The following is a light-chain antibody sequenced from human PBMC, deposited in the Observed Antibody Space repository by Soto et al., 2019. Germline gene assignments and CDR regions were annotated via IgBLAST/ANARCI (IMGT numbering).Light chain of an antibody. Sequence: QSALTQPASVSGSPGQSITISCTGTSSDVGGYNYVSWYQQHPGKAPKLMIYEVSNWPSGVSNRFSGFKSGNTASLTISGLQAEDEADYYCSSYTTSSTRVFGTGTKLTVL. CDR1: SSDVGGYNY. CDR3: SSYTTSSTRV. CDR2: EVS. J-gene: IGLJ1*01. V-gene: IGLV2-14*01.